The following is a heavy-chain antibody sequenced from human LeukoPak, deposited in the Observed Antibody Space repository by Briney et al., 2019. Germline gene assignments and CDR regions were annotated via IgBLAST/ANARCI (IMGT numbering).Heavy chain of an antibody. D-gene: IGHD2-15*01. CDR1: GFIFNNYD. V-gene: IGHV3-30*18. CDR3: AKRFANGWNFDY. Sequence: GRSLRLSCAASGFIFNNYDMHWIRQAPGEGLEWVAVVTSDGSRTYYADSVKGRFTISRDNSKNTVFLQLDSLRVEDTAVYYCAKRFANGWNFDYWGQGTLVTVSS. CDR2: VTSDGSRT. J-gene: IGHJ4*02.